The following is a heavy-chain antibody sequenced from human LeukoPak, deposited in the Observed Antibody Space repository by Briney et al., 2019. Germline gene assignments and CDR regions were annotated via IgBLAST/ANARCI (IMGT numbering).Heavy chain of an antibody. CDR1: GYSFTSYW. J-gene: IGHJ6*03. V-gene: IGHV5-51*01. Sequence: GESLKISRKGSGYSFTSYWIGWVRQMPGKGLEWMGIIYPGDSDTRYSPSFQGQATISADKSISTAYLQWSSLKASDTAMYYCARHVLAVAGDYYYYYMDVWGKGTTVTVSS. CDR3: ARHVLAVAGDYYYYYMDV. D-gene: IGHD6-19*01. CDR2: IYPGDSDT.